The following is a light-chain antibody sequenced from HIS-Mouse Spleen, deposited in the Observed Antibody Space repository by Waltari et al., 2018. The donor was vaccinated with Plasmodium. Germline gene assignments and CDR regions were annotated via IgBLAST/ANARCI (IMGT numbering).Light chain of an antibody. J-gene: IGKJ4*01. CDR3: QQYYSTPLT. V-gene: IGKV4-1*01. Sequence: DIVMTQSPDPLAVSLGVRATFNCKSSQSALYSSNNKNYLACYQQKPGQPPMLLIYWASTRESGVPDRFSGSGAGTDFTLTISSLQAEDVAVYYCQQYYSTPLTFGGGTKVEIK. CDR1: QSALYSSNNKNY. CDR2: WAS.